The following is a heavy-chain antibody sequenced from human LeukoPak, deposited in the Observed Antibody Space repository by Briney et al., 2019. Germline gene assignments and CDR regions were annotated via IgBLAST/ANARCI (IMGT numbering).Heavy chain of an antibody. J-gene: IGHJ4*02. CDR2: IIPIFDTA. CDR3: ATDMVGYCGGVTCYSEAY. D-gene: IGHD2-21*01. Sequence: VASVKVSCKASGYTFTGYYMHWVRQAPGQGLEWMGGIIPIFDTAKYAQKLQGRVTITADESTSTAYMELSSLRLEDTAVYYCATDMVGYCGGVTCYSEAYWGQGTVVTVSS. CDR1: GYTFTGYY. V-gene: IGHV1-69*13.